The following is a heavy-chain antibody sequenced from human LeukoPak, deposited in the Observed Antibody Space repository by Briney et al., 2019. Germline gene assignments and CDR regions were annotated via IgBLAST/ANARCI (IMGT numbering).Heavy chain of an antibody. D-gene: IGHD3-3*01. CDR3: ARGLYYDFWSGYPGPFDY. Sequence: SETLSLTCTVSGGSISSYYWSWIRQPPGKGLEWIGYIYYSGSTNYNPSLKSRVTISVDTSKNQFSLKLSSVTAADTAVYYCARGLYYDFWSGYPGPFDYWGQGTLVTVSS. CDR2: IYYSGST. CDR1: GGSISSYY. V-gene: IGHV4-59*01. J-gene: IGHJ4*02.